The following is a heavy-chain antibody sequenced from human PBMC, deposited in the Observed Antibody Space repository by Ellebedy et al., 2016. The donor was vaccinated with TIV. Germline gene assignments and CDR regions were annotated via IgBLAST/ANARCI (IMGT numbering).Heavy chain of an antibody. CDR3: AREIFSSGWFRDAFDI. CDR2: ISYDGSNK. D-gene: IGHD6-19*01. Sequence: GESLKISXAASGFTFSSYAMHWVRQAPGKGLEWVAVISYDGSNKYYADSVKGRFTISRDNSKNTLYLQMNSLRAEDTAVYYCAREIFSSGWFRDAFDIWGQGTMVTVSS. CDR1: GFTFSSYA. V-gene: IGHV3-30-3*01. J-gene: IGHJ3*02.